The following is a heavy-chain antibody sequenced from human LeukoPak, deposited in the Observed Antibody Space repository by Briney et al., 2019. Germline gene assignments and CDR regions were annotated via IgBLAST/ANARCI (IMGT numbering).Heavy chain of an antibody. D-gene: IGHD6-13*01. CDR1: GFTFSDYY. CDR3: ARPHSSSWYYLSYGPDPAFDY. V-gene: IGHV3-11*03. Sequence: SGGSLRLSCAASGFTFSDYYMSWIRQAPGKGLEWVSYISSSSSYTNYADSVKGRFTISRDNAKNSLYLQMNSLRAEDTAVYYCARPHSSSWYYLSYGPDPAFDYWGQGTLVTASS. CDR2: ISSSSSYT. J-gene: IGHJ4*02.